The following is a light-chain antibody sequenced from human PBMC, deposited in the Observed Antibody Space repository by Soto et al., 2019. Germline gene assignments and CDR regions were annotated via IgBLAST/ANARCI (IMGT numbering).Light chain of an antibody. CDR2: DVS. V-gene: IGLV2-14*01. Sequence: QSALTQPASVSGSPGQSITISCTGSSRDVGGYNYVSWCQQYPGKAPKLIIYDVSNRPSGVSSRFSGSKSGNTASLTISGLQADDEAYYYCTSYTSGDTGVFGGGTKLTVL. CDR1: SRDVGGYNY. J-gene: IGLJ3*02. CDR3: TSYTSGDTGV.